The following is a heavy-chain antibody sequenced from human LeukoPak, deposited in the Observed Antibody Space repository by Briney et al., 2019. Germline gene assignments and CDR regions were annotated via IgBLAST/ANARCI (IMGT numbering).Heavy chain of an antibody. J-gene: IGHJ3*01. CDR2: IIPIFGTA. D-gene: IGHD3-22*01. CDR3: ARGSSYYYDSSGYSRFFED. CDR1: GGTFSSYA. V-gene: IGHV1-69*13. Sequence: GASVKVSCKASGGTFSSYAISWVRQAPGQRLEWMGGIIPIFGTANYAQKFQGRVTITADESTSTAYMELSSLRSEDTAVYYCARGSSYYYDSSGYSRFFEDWGQGTMVTVSS.